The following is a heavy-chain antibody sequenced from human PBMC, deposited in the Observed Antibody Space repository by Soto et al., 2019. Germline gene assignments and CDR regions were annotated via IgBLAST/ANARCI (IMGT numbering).Heavy chain of an antibody. D-gene: IGHD1-26*01. V-gene: IGHV4-59*01. Sequence: SETLSLTCTVSGGSISSYYWSWIRQPPGKGLEWIGYIYYSGSTNYNPSLKSRVTISVDTSKNQFALKLSSVTAADTAVYYCARESGSYSGGIDYWGQGTLVTVSS. J-gene: IGHJ4*02. CDR1: GGSISSYY. CDR2: IYYSGST. CDR3: ARESGSYSGGIDY.